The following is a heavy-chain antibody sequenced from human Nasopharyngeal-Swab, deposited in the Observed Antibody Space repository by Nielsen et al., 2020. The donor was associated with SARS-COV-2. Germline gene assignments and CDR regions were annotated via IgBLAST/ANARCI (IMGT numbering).Heavy chain of an antibody. V-gene: IGHV4-39*07. CDR3: AGDGAYSGYDWTY. CDR2: VSYRGST. Sequence: ETLSLTCTVSGGSITSTSHYWGWIRQPPGKGLEWIGCVSYRGSTYHNPSLKSRVTVSVDTSKNQFSLKLTSLTAADTAVYYCAGDGAYSGYDWTYWGQGTLVTVSS. CDR1: GGSITSTSHY. J-gene: IGHJ4*02. D-gene: IGHD5-12*01.